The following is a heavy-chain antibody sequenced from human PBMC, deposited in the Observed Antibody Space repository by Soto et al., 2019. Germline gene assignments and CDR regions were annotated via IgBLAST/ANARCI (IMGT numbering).Heavy chain of an antibody. CDR2: MYNTGST. CDR3: ARDLWGYCGTDCYPLDV. J-gene: IGHJ6*02. Sequence: QVQLQESGPGLVKPSETLSLTCTVSGGTISRYYWSWIRQPPGKGLEWIGYMYNTGSTVYNPSFKSRVTISVDTSKNHFSLKLNSVTAADTDVYYCARDLWGYCGTDCYPLDVWGQGKTVTVSS. D-gene: IGHD2-21*02. CDR1: GGTISRYY. V-gene: IGHV4-59*01.